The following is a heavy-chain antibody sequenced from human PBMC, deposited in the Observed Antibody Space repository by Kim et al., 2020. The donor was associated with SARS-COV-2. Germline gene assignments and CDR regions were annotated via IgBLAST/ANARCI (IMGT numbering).Heavy chain of an antibody. J-gene: IGHJ5*02. V-gene: IGHV3-11*05. D-gene: IGHD6-13*01. CDR2: ISSSGTYI. CDR3: ARVSSGSSSWYWFDP. Sequence: GGSLRLSCAASGFTFSDYYMTWIRQAPGKGLEWLSYISSSGTYIKYADSVKGRFSISRDNAKNSLYLQMNSLRAEDTAAYYCARVSSGSSSWYWFDPWGQGTLVTVSS. CDR1: GFTFSDYY.